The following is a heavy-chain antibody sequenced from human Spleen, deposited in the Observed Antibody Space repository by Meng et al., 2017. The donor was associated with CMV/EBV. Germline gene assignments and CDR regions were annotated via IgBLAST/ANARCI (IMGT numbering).Heavy chain of an antibody. V-gene: IGHV3-23*01. CDR1: GFTFSNFA. J-gene: IGHJ6*02. D-gene: IGHD6-19*01. CDR3: ASIKSSGQNYYYYYPMGV. Sequence: GGSLRLSCAASGFTFSNFATTWVRQAPGKGLEWVSVISASGASTYYADSVKGRFTISRENSKNTLYLQMNSLRAEDTAEYYCASIKSSGQNYYYYYPMGVWGQGTTVTVSS. CDR2: ISASGAST.